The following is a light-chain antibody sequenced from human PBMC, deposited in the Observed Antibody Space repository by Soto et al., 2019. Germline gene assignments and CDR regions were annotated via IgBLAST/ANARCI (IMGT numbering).Light chain of an antibody. CDR3: QQYGSSYT. J-gene: IGKJ2*01. Sequence: EIVLTQSPGTLSLSPGERATLSCRASQSVRSSYLAWYQQKPGQAPRLLIYGASTRATGIPDRFSGSGSETDFTLTISRLEPEDFAVYYCQQYGSSYTFGQGTKVDIK. CDR2: GAS. CDR1: QSVRSSY. V-gene: IGKV3-20*01.